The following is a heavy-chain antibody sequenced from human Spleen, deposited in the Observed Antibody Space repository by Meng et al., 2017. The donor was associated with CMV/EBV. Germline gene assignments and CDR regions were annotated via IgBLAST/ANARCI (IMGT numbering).Heavy chain of an antibody. V-gene: IGHV4-34*01. CDR1: GGSLSTHN. CDR2: LYYTGST. Sequence: SQTLSLTCAVYGGSLSTHNWTWIRQPPGKGLEWIGSLYYTGSTSYNPSLKSRVTISVDTSKNQFSLKLSSVTAADTAVYYCARVVGVYGDYVGWGQGTLVTVSS. D-gene: IGHD4-17*01. J-gene: IGHJ4*02. CDR3: ARVVGVYGDYVG.